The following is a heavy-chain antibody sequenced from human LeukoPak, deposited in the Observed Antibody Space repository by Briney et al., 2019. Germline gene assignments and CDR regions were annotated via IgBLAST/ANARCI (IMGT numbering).Heavy chain of an antibody. D-gene: IGHD6-13*01. CDR1: GYTLTELS. Sequence: ASVKVSCKVSGYTLTELSMHWVRQAPGKGLEWMGGFDPEDGETIYAQKFQGRVTMTEDTSTDTAYMELSSLRSEDTAVYYCATSSGAAAGTDDAFDIWGQGTMVTVSS. V-gene: IGHV1-24*01. J-gene: IGHJ3*02. CDR2: FDPEDGET. CDR3: ATSSGAAAGTDDAFDI.